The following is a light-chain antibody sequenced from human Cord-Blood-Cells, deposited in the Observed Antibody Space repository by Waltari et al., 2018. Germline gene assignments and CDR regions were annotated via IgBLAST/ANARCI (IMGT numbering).Light chain of an antibody. CDR2: EGS. Sequence: QSALTQPASVSGSPGQSITISCTGTSSDVGSYNLVSWYQQHPGKAPKLMIYEGSKRPSGVSNRFSGSKSGTTASLTSSGLQAEDEADDYCCSYAGSSTWVFGGGTKLTVL. J-gene: IGLJ3*02. CDR3: CSYAGSSTWV. V-gene: IGLV2-23*01. CDR1: SSDVGSYNL.